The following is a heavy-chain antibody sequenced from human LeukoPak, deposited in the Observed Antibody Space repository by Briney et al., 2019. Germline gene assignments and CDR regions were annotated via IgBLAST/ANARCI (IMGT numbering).Heavy chain of an antibody. D-gene: IGHD3-22*01. CDR3: ARDSRWDSSGDY. CDR2: ISAYNGNT. V-gene: IGHV1-18*01. Sequence: ASVKVSCKASGYTFTSYGISWVRQAPGQGLEWMGWISAYNGNTNYAQKVQGRVTMTTETSTSTVYMELRSLRSDDTAVYYCARDSRWDSSGDYWGQGTLVTVSS. CDR1: GYTFTSYG. J-gene: IGHJ4*02.